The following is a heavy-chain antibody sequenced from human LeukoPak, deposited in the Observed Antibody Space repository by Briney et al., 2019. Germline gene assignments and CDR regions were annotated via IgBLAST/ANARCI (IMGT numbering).Heavy chain of an antibody. CDR3: ARDQKVGATPYFGMDV. CDR2: IIPMLGTV. J-gene: IGHJ6*02. V-gene: IGHV1-69*04. CDR1: GYTFTSYA. Sequence: SVKVSCKASGYTFTSYAMHWVRQAPGQGLEWMGRIIPMLGTVNYAQKFQGRVTIIADKFTSTAYMELSSLRSEDTAMYYCARDQKVGATPYFGMDVWGQGTTVTVSS. D-gene: IGHD1-26*01.